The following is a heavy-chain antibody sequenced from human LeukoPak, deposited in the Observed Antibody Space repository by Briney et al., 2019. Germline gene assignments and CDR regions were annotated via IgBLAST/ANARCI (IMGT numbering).Heavy chain of an antibody. CDR2: ISAYNGNI. D-gene: IGHD3-22*01. CDR1: GYTFTSYG. CDR3: ARENYDSSGYYEAYYYYGMDV. V-gene: IGHV1-18*01. J-gene: IGHJ6*02. Sequence: ASVKVSCKASGYTFTSYGISWVRQAPGQGNEWMGWISAYNGNINYAQKLQCRVTMTTGTTTSTADMELRSLRSDDTAVYYCARENYDSSGYYEAYYYYGMDVWGQGTTVTVSS.